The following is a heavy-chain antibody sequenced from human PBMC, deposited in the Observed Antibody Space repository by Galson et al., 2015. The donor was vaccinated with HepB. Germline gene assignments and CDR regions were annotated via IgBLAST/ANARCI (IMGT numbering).Heavy chain of an antibody. Sequence: SLRLSCAASGFTFSDYYMSWIRQAPGKGLEWVSYISSGGSTIYYADSVKGRFTISRDNAKNSLYLQMNSLRAEDTAVYYCARAMVRGVIRPYYYGMDVWGQGTTVTVSS. CDR3: ARAMVRGVIRPYYYGMDV. J-gene: IGHJ6*02. V-gene: IGHV3-11*01. D-gene: IGHD3-10*01. CDR2: ISSGGSTI. CDR1: GFTFSDYY.